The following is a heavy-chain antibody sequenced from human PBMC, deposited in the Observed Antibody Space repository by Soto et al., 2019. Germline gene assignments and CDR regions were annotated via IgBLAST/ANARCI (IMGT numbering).Heavy chain of an antibody. CDR1: GASLSGYD. D-gene: IGHD2-8*01. CDR3: ARDPYANAFDI. V-gene: IGHV4-34*01. CDR2: INQSGGT. Sequence: ETLSLTCAVYGASLSGYDWSWIRQPPGKGLEWIGEINQSGGTNYNPSLKSRVTISMDTSKNQFSLRLKSVTAADTAIYYCARDPYANAFDIWGRGTMVTVSS. J-gene: IGHJ3*02.